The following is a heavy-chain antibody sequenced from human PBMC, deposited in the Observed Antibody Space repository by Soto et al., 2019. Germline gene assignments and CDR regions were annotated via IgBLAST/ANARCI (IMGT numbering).Heavy chain of an antibody. CDR3: ASNGYDYPNLFDP. Sequence: SETLSLTCTVSGGSISSYYWSWIRQPPGKGLEWIGYIHYSGSTNYSPSLKSRVTISIDTSKNQFSLKLSSVTAADTAVYYCASNGYDYPNLFDPWGQGTLVTVSS. D-gene: IGHD3-22*01. CDR2: IHYSGST. V-gene: IGHV4-59*01. CDR1: GGSISSYY. J-gene: IGHJ5*02.